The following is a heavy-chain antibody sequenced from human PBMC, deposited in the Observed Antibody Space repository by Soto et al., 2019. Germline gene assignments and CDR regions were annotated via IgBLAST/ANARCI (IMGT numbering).Heavy chain of an antibody. D-gene: IGHD5-18*01. Sequence: QLQLQESGPGLVKPSETLSLTCTVSGGSISSSSYYWGWIRQPPGKGLEWIGTFYYSGSTYYNPSLKSRVTISADTSKTQLALKLSSVTAADTAVYSSARHYGYEVFDYWGQGTLVTVSS. V-gene: IGHV4-39*01. CDR2: FYYSGST. J-gene: IGHJ4*02. CDR1: GGSISSSSYY. CDR3: ARHYGYEVFDY.